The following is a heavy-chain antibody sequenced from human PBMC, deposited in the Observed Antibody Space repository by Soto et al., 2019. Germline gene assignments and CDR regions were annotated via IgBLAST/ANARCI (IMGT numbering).Heavy chain of an antibody. CDR2: ISAYNGNT. CDR1: GYTFTSYG. V-gene: IGHV1-18*01. CDR3: ARAINYYGSGSSRYWFDP. D-gene: IGHD3-10*01. Sequence: QVQLVQSGAEVKKPGASVKVSCKASGYTFTSYGISWVRQAPGQGLEWMGWISAYNGNTNYAQKLQGRVTMTTDTSTSTAYMELRSLRSDDTAVYYCARAINYYGSGSSRYWFDPWGQGTLVTVSS. J-gene: IGHJ5*02.